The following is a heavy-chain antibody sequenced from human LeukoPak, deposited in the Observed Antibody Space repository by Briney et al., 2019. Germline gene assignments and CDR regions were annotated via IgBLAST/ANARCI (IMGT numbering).Heavy chain of an antibody. Sequence: PGGSLRLSCAASGFTFSSYKMNWVRQAPGKGLEWVSYISSSDFTIDYADSVKGRFTISRDNAKNSLYLQMNGLRAEDTAVYYCARDRWGDSYDRDAFDIWGQGTMVTVSS. V-gene: IGHV3-48*03. CDR3: ARDRWGDSYDRDAFDI. CDR2: ISSSDFTI. CDR1: GFTFSSYK. J-gene: IGHJ3*02. D-gene: IGHD3-16*01.